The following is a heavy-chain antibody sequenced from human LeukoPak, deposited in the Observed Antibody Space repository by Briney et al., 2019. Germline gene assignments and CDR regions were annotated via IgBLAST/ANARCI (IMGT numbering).Heavy chain of an antibody. V-gene: IGHV4-34*01. CDR1: GFTFSSYS. J-gene: IGHJ4*02. Sequence: KAGGSLRLSCAASGFTFSSYSMNWVRQPPGKGLEWIGEINQSGTTNYNPSLKSRVTISVDTSKNQFSLKVSSVTAADTAVYYCARGRVGRRYSSGGYKAPFDYWGQGTLVTVSS. CDR3: ARGRVGRRYSSGGYKAPFDY. D-gene: IGHD6-19*01. CDR2: INQSGTT.